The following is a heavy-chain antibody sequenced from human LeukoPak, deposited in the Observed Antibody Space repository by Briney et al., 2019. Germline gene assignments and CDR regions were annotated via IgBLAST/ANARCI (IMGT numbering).Heavy chain of an antibody. D-gene: IGHD3-3*01. CDR1: GGSISSYY. CDR2: IYYSGST. Sequence: PSQTLSLTCTVSGGSISSYYRSWIRQPPGKGLEWIGYIYYSGSTNYNPSLKSRVTISVDTSKNQFSLKLSSVTAADTAVYYSAAARSYDFWSGYYFDYWGQGTLVTVSS. CDR3: AAARSYDFWSGYYFDY. V-gene: IGHV4-59*01. J-gene: IGHJ4*02.